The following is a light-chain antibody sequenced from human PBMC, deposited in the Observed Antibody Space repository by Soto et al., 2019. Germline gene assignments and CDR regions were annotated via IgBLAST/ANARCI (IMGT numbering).Light chain of an antibody. CDR2: ATS. CDR1: QNIFTY. CDR3: QHSYSSPT. V-gene: IGKV1-39*01. Sequence: DIQVTQSPSSLSASVGDRVTITCRASQNIFTYLNWYQQRPGQAPNLLIYATSNLQSGVTSRFSCSGSGTDVTLTISSLQPEDFATYYCQHSYSSPTFGQGTMVEIK. J-gene: IGKJ2*01.